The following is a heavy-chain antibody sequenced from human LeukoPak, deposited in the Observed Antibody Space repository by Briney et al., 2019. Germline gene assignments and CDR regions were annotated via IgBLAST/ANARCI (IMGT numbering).Heavy chain of an antibody. V-gene: IGHV1-2*06. Sequence: ASVKVSCKASGYTFTGYYMHWVRQAPGQGLEWMGRINPNSGGTNYAQEFQGRVTMTRDTSISTAYMELSRLRSDDTAVYYCARILYDISGYGFDPWGQGTLVTVSS. CDR3: ARILYDISGYGFDP. CDR2: INPNSGGT. J-gene: IGHJ5*02. CDR1: GYTFTGYY. D-gene: IGHD3-22*01.